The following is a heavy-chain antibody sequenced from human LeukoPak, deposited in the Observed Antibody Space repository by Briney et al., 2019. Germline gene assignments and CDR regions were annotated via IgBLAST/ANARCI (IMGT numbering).Heavy chain of an antibody. CDR2: ICGGGST. CDR1: GFTVSSNY. D-gene: IGHD3-22*01. CDR3: ARVRTGYDSSGYPIDY. Sequence: GGSLRLSCAASGFTVSSNYMSWVRQAPGKGLEWVSVICGGGSTYYAASVKGRVTISRANSKNTLYLQMNSLRAEDTAVYYCARVRTGYDSSGYPIDYWGQGTLVTVSS. V-gene: IGHV3-66*02. J-gene: IGHJ4*02.